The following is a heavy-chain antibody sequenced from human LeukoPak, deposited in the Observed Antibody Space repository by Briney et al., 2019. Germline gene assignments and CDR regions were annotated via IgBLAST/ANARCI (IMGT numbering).Heavy chain of an antibody. CDR2: IIPIFGTA. CDR1: GGTFSSYA. V-gene: IGHV1-69*13. Sequence: SVKVSCKASGGTFSSYAISWVRQAHGQGLEWMGGIIPIFGTANYAQKFQGRVTITADESTSTAYMELSSLRSEDTAVYYCASRGYDNNFDYWGQGTLVTVSS. J-gene: IGHJ4*02. D-gene: IGHD5-12*01. CDR3: ASRGYDNNFDY.